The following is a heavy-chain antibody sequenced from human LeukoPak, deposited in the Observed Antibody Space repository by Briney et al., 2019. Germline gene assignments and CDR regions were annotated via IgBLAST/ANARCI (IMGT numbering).Heavy chain of an antibody. CDR3: ARVYQWLPDIEAFDI. Sequence: SETLSLTCTVSGVSISSGGYYWSWIRQPPGKGLEWIGYIYHSGSTYYNPSLKSRVTISVDTSKNQFSLKLSSVTAADTAVYYCARVYQWLPDIEAFDIWGQGTMVTVSS. J-gene: IGHJ3*02. D-gene: IGHD3-22*01. CDR1: GVSISSGGYY. V-gene: IGHV4-30-2*01. CDR2: IYHSGST.